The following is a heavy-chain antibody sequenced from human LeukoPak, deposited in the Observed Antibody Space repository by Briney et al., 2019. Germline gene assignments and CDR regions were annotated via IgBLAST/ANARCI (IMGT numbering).Heavy chain of an antibody. CDR3: AKDSLRERIVGSTTRGVNDY. Sequence: GGSLRLSCAASGFTFSNYGMHWVRQAPGKGLEWVAFVRYDGNNKYYADSVKGRFTISRDNSKNTLYLQMNSLRGEDTAVYYCAKDSLRERIVGSTTRGVNDYWGQGTLVTVSS. CDR1: GFTFSNYG. CDR2: VRYDGNNK. J-gene: IGHJ4*02. V-gene: IGHV3-30*02. D-gene: IGHD1-26*01.